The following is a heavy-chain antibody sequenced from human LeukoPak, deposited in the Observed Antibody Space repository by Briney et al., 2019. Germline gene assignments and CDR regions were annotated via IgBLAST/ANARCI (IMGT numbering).Heavy chain of an antibody. CDR3: ARDRIAAAGSWFDP. J-gene: IGHJ5*02. D-gene: IGHD6-13*01. V-gene: IGHV1-69*10. Sequence: ASVRVSCKASGGTFSSYAISWVRQAPGQGLEGMGGIIPILGIANYAQKFQGRVAITADKSTSTAYMELSSLRSEDTAVYYCARDRIAAAGSWFDPWGQGTLVTVSS. CDR1: GGTFSSYA. CDR2: IIPILGIA.